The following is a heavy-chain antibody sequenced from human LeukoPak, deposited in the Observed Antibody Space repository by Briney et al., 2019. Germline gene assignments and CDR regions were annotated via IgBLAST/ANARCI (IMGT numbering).Heavy chain of an antibody. CDR3: ARLYCSGGSCYGPHPYDY. CDR1: GYTFTNYG. D-gene: IGHD2-15*01. J-gene: IGHJ4*02. V-gene: IGHV1-18*01. CDR2: ISTYNDNT. Sequence: ASVKVSCKASGYTFTNYGITWVRQAPGQGLEWMGWISTYNDNTNYAQKFQGRVTMSTDTSTSTAYMELRGLTSDDTAVYYCARLYCSGGSCYGPHPYDYWGQGTLVTVSS.